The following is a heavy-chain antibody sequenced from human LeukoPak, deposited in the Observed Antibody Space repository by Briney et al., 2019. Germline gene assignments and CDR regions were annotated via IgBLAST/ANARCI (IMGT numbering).Heavy chain of an antibody. CDR1: GFTFSSYS. Sequence: GGSLKLSCAASGFTFSSYSMNWVRQAPGKGLEWVSSISSSSSYIYYADSVKGRFTISRDNAKNSLYLQMNSLRAEDTAVYYYALSKQLAIDYWGQGTLVTVSS. D-gene: IGHD6-13*01. J-gene: IGHJ4*02. V-gene: IGHV3-21*01. CDR3: ALSKQLAIDY. CDR2: ISSSSSYI.